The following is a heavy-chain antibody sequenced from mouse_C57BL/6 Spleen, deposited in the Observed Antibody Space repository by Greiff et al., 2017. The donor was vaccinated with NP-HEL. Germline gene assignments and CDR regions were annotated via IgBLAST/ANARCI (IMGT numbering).Heavy chain of an antibody. D-gene: IGHD1-1*01. CDR1: GFTFSSYT. Sequence: DVKLVESGGGLVKPGGSLKLSCAASGFTFSSYTMSWVRQTPEKRLEWVATISGGGGNTYYPDSVKGRFTISRDNAKNTLYLQMSSLRSEDTALYYCARRGVVAYYYAMDYWGQGTSVTVSS. V-gene: IGHV5-9*01. CDR3: ARRGVVAYYYAMDY. CDR2: ISGGGGNT. J-gene: IGHJ4*01.